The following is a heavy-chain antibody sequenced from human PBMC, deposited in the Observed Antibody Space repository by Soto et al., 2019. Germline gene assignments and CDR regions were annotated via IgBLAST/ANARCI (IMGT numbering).Heavy chain of an antibody. V-gene: IGHV4-59*01. J-gene: IGHJ5*02. CDR3: AGIVVVPAAMGPAWFDP. CDR2: IYYSGST. Sequence: SETLSLTCTVSGGSISRYYWSWIRQPPGKGLEWIGYIYYSGSTNYNPSLKSRVTISVDTSKNQFSLKLSSVTAADTAVYYCAGIVVVPAAMGPAWFDPWGQGTLVTVSS. D-gene: IGHD2-2*01. CDR1: GGSISRYY.